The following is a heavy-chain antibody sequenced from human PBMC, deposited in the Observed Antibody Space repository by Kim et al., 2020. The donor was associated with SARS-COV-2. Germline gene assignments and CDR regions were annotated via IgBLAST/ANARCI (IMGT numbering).Heavy chain of an antibody. CDR3: ARIRRPGDSTSTPFDF. CDR1: GGSVSRYY. Sequence: SETLSLTCTVSGGSVSRYYRTWIRQPAGKGLEWLGRVYTGGNTNYNPSLKSRLSMSVDTSRNQVSLKLTSATTADTAVYYCARIRRPGDSTSTPFDFWGPGALVTVSS. V-gene: IGHV4-4*07. D-gene: IGHD6-13*01. J-gene: IGHJ4*02. CDR2: VYTGGNT.